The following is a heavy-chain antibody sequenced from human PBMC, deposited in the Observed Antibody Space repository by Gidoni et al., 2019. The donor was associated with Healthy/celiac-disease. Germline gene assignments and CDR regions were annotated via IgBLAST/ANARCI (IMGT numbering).Heavy chain of an antibody. J-gene: IGHJ3*02. D-gene: IGHD3-22*01. CDR3: ARVYYYDSMGAFDI. CDR2: IIPIFGTA. CDR1: GGTFSSYA. V-gene: IGHV1-69*12. Sequence: QVQLLQSGAEVKTPGSSLKVSCKASGGTFSSYAISWVRQAPGQGLEWMGGIIPIFGTANYAQKFQGRVTMTADESTSTAYMELSSLRSEDTAVYYCARVYYYDSMGAFDIWGQGTMVTVSS.